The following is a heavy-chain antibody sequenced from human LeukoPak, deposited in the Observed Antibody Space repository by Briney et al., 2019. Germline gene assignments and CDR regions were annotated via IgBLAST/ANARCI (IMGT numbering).Heavy chain of an antibody. J-gene: IGHJ4*02. CDR2: ISYTGTT. D-gene: IGHD5-12*01. Sequence: SETLSLTCTVFGGSISSYYWTWIRQPPAKGLEWIGYISYTGTTNYNPSLKSRVTMSVDASKNQFSLDLSSVTAADTAVYYCARHYRGYGSSDYWGQGTLVTVSS. V-gene: IGHV4-59*08. CDR3: ARHYRGYGSSDY. CDR1: GGSISSYY.